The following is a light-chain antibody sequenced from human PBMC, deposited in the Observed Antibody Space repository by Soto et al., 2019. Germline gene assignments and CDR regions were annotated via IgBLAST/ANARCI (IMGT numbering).Light chain of an antibody. CDR2: LEVSGSY. J-gene: IGLJ3*02. CDR3: ETWDSDTRV. CDR1: SGHSGYV. Sequence: QLVLTQSSSASASLGSSVKLTCTLTSGHSGYVIAWHQQQPGQAPRFLMKLEVSGSYTKGSGISDRFSGSSSGADRYLTISNLHLEDEADYYCETWDSDTRVFGGGTKLTVL. V-gene: IGLV4-60*02.